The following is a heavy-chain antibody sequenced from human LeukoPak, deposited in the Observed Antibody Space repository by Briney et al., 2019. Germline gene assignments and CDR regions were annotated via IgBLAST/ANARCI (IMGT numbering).Heavy chain of an antibody. CDR3: ARDGQLEPVAITMVYNWFDP. D-gene: IGHD3-10*01. CDR2: INTSTGNP. V-gene: IGHV7-4-1*02. Sequence: GASVKVSCKASGYTFTSYAMNWVRQAPGQGLEWMGWINTSTGNPTYAQGFTGRFVFSLDTSVSTAYLQISSLKAEDTAVYYCARDGQLEPVAITMVYNWFDPWGQGTLVTVSP. J-gene: IGHJ5*02. CDR1: GYTFTSYA.